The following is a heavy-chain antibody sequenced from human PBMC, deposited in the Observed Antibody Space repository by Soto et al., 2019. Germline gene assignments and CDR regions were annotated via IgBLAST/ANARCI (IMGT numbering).Heavy chain of an antibody. J-gene: IGHJ4*02. D-gene: IGHD3-16*01. V-gene: IGHV4-59*01. CDR3: ARTWGSTHAY. CDR1: GGSLNSSY. Sequence: SEALSLTCAVHGGSLNSSYWRWVGQPPGKGLEWIGYIYYSGSTNYNPSLKSRVTISVDTSKNQFSLKLSSVTAADTAVYYCARTWGSTHAYCGRGTLVTVSS. CDR2: IYYSGST.